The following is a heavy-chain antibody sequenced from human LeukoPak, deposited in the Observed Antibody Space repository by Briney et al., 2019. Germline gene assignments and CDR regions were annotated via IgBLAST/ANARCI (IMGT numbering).Heavy chain of an antibody. CDR2: VYYNGDT. J-gene: IGHJ5*02. CDR1: GGSISSSASY. Sequence: SETLSLTCTVSGGSISSSASYWAWIRQPPGTGLEWIANVYYNGDTYYKSSLYSRVTISADTSKNQFSLNLRSVTAADTAVYYCARLLSPGWFDPWGQGTLVTVSS. V-gene: IGHV4-39*01. CDR3: ARLLSPGWFDP. D-gene: IGHD2/OR15-2a*01.